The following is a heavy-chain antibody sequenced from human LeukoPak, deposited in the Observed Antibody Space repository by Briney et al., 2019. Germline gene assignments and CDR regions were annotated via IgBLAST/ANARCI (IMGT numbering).Heavy chain of an antibody. CDR1: GFTFSSYS. V-gene: IGHV3-7*01. CDR2: IKQDGSEK. D-gene: IGHD3-22*01. CDR3: ARGALSGYYYDSSGYYPS. J-gene: IGHJ4*02. Sequence: GGSLRLSCAASGFTFSSYSMNWVRQAPGKGLEWVANIKQDGSEKYYVDSVKGRFTISRDNAKNSLYLQMNSLRAEDTAVYYCARGALSGYYYDSSGYYPSWGQGTLVTVSS.